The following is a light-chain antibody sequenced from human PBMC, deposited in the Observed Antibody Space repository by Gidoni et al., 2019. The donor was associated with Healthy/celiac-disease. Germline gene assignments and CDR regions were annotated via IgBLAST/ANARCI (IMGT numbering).Light chain of an antibody. V-gene: IGLV3-1*01. CDR2: QDS. Sequence: SYELTQPPSVSVSPGQTVSITCSGDNLGDKYACWYQQKPGQSPVLVIYQDSKRPSGIPERFSGSNSGNTATLTISGTQAMDEADYYCQAWDSSTVVFGGGTKLTVL. CDR3: QAWDSSTVV. J-gene: IGLJ2*01. CDR1: NLGDKY.